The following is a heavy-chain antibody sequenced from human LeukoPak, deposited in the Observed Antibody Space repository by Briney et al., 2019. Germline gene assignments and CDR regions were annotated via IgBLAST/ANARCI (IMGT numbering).Heavy chain of an antibody. Sequence: GGSLRLSCAASGFTFSSYWMSWVRQAPGKGLEWVANIKQDGSEKFYVDSVKGRFTISRDNARNSLYLQMNSLRAEDTAVYYCAKESGGAAAGPFDYWSQGTLVTVSS. D-gene: IGHD6-13*01. J-gene: IGHJ4*02. CDR1: GFTFSSYW. V-gene: IGHV3-7*03. CDR3: AKESGGAAAGPFDY. CDR2: IKQDGSEK.